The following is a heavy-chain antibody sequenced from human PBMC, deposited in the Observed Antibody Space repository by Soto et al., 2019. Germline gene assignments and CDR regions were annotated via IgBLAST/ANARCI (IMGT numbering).Heavy chain of an antibody. Sequence: PETLSLTCGGYGGSFSGYYWSWIRQPPGKGLEWIGEINHSGSTNYNPSLKSRVTISVDTSKNQFSLKLSSVTAADTAVYYCARGVTGGLRFLEWFPTPFDYWGQGTLVTVSS. V-gene: IGHV4-34*01. CDR2: INHSGST. J-gene: IGHJ4*02. D-gene: IGHD3-3*01. CDR1: GGSFSGYY. CDR3: ARGVTGGLRFLEWFPTPFDY.